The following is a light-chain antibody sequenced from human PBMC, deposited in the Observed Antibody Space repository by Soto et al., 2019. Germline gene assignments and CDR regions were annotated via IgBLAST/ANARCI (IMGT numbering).Light chain of an antibody. Sequence: DIQMTQSPSSLSASVGDRVTITCRASQSISSYLNWYQQKPGKAPKLLIYAASSLQSGVPSRFSGSGSGTDFTHTNSSLQPEDYATYYCQQSYSTPWTFGQGTKVEIK. CDR2: AAS. CDR3: QQSYSTPWT. CDR1: QSISSY. V-gene: IGKV1-39*01. J-gene: IGKJ1*01.